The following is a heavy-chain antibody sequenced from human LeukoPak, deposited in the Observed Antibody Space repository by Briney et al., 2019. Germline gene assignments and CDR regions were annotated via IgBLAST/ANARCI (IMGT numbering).Heavy chain of an antibody. CDR1: GFTFSSYA. V-gene: IGHV3-7*01. D-gene: IGHD3-16*02. J-gene: IGHJ4*02. Sequence: PGGSLRLSCAASGFTFSSYAMSWVRQAPEKGLEWVADIKLDGSEEYVDSVKGRFTISRDNAKKSVYLQMNSLTAEDTAVYYCAKHRWYHFDSWGQGTLVAVSS. CDR3: AKHRWYHFDS. CDR2: IKLDGSEE.